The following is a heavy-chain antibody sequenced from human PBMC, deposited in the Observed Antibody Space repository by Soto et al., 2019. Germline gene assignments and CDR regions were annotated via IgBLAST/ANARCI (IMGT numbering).Heavy chain of an antibody. D-gene: IGHD2-8*01. J-gene: IGHJ4*02. CDR3: ARGNGLILAVQGDAPDKRYLDS. CDR1: GGSFSGYY. V-gene: IGHV4-34*01. CDR2: INHSGST. Sequence: SETLSLTCAVYGGSFSGYYWSWIRQPPGKGLEWIGEINHSGSTNYNPSLKSRVTISVDTSKNQFSLKLSSVTAADTAVYYCARGNGLILAVQGDAPDKRYLDSWSQGTLVTVSS.